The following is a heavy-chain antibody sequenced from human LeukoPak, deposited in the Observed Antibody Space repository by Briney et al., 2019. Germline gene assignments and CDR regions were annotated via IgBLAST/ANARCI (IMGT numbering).Heavy chain of an antibody. Sequence: GGSLRLSCAASGFTFSSYAMSWVRQAPGKGLEWASAISGSGGSTYYADSVKGRFTISRDNSKNTLYLQMNSPRAEDTAVYYCAINTVVVPAAMRGGDYWGQGTLVTVSS. J-gene: IGHJ4*02. CDR3: AINTVVVPAAMRGGDY. CDR2: ISGSGGST. CDR1: GFTFSSYA. V-gene: IGHV3-23*01. D-gene: IGHD2-2*01.